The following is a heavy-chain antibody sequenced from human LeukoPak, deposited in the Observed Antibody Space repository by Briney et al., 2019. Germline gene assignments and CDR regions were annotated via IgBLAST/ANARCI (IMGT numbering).Heavy chain of an antibody. CDR3: AQTTGWPGFDF. J-gene: IGHJ4*02. Sequence: PSETLSLTCSASGASTSDKYWSWIRQPPGRTLEWIGHIYNGRNTKYNPSLTSRVTISVETSKNQFSLSLTSVTAADTAMYYCAQTTGWPGFDFWGPGALVTVSS. CDR1: GASTSDKY. V-gene: IGHV4-59*08. CDR2: IYNGRNT. D-gene: IGHD6-19*01.